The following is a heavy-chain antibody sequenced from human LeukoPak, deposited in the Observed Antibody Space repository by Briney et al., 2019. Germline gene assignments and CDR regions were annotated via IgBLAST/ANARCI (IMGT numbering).Heavy chain of an antibody. D-gene: IGHD2-15*01. CDR1: GGTFSSYA. Sequence: GASVKVSCKASGGTFSSYAISWVRQAPGQGLEWMGRIIPILGIANYAQKFQGRVTITADKSTSTAYMELSSLGSEDTAVYYCARSLSRGVYCSGGSCYSRWFDPWGQGTLVTVSS. V-gene: IGHV1-69*04. CDR2: IIPILGIA. CDR3: ARSLSRGVYCSGGSCYSRWFDP. J-gene: IGHJ5*02.